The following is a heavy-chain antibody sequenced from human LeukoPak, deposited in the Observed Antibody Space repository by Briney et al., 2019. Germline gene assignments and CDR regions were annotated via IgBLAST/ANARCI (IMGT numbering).Heavy chain of an antibody. CDR3: ARESTSWYFDL. CDR2: IYSGGST. Sequence: GGSLSLSCAASGFTFSDYAMNWVRQGPGKGLEWVSVIYSGGSTYYADSVKGRFTISRDNSKSTLYLQMNSLRAEDTAVYYCARESTSWYFDLWGRGTLVTVSS. J-gene: IGHJ2*01. V-gene: IGHV3-53*01. CDR1: GFTFSDYA. D-gene: IGHD2-2*01.